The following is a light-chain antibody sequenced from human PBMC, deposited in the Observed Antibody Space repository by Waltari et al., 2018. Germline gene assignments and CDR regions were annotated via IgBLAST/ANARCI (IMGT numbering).Light chain of an antibody. CDR1: ESVLYSSHNKNH. CDR2: WAS. J-gene: IGKJ4*01. V-gene: IGKV4-1*01. Sequence: DIVMTQSPESLAVSLGERATINCKSSESVLYSSHNKNHLAWYQQKPGQPPKLLLDWASARESGVPDRFSGSGSETDFTLTVTSLQAEDVAVYYCQQYYSTPLTFGGGTKVEIK. CDR3: QQYYSTPLT.